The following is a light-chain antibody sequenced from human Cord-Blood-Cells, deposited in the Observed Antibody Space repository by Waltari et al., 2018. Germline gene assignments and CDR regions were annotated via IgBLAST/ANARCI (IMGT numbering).Light chain of an antibody. V-gene: IGKV1-9*01. CDR1: QGISSY. CDR3: QQLNSYPRT. J-gene: IGKJ1*01. CDR2: AAS. Sequence: DIQLTQSPSFLSASVGARVTITCRASQGISSYLAWYQQKPGKAPKLLIYAASTLQRGVPSRFSGSGSGTEFALTISSLQPEDFATYYCQQLNSYPRTFGQGTKVEIK.